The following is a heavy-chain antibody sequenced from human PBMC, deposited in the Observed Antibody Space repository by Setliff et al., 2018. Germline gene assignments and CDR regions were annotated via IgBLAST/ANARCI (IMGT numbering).Heavy chain of an antibody. D-gene: IGHD6-6*01. Sequence: SETLSLTCNVSGGSVSSTSHYWGWIRQPPGKGMEWIGSVYYSGYTYYNPSLQSRVTISVDTPNNQFSLRLSSVTAADTAVFYCARGYAARVGFGNWFDPWGQGTLVTVSS. CDR1: GGSVSSTSHY. J-gene: IGHJ5*02. CDR3: ARGYAARVGFGNWFDP. CDR2: VYYSGYT. V-gene: IGHV4-39*07.